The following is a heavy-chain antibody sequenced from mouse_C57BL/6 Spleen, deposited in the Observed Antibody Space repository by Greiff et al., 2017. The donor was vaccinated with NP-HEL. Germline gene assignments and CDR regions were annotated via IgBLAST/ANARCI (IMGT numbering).Heavy chain of an antibody. CDR3: ARHGDTTPYWYFDV. Sequence: EVMLVESGGGLVQPGGSLKLSCAASGFTFSDYYMYWVRQTPETRLEWVAYISNGGGSTYYPDTVKGRFTISRDNAKNTLYLQMSRLKSEDTAMYYCARHGDTTPYWYFDVWGTGTTVTVSS. CDR2: ISNGGGST. V-gene: IGHV5-12*01. D-gene: IGHD1-1*01. CDR1: GFTFSDYY. J-gene: IGHJ1*03.